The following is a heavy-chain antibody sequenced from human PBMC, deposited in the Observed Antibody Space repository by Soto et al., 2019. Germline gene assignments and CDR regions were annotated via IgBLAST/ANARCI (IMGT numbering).Heavy chain of an antibody. J-gene: IGHJ4*02. D-gene: IGHD1-1*01. CDR2: IDPTDSYT. CDR1: GYSFTSYW. V-gene: IGHV5-10-1*01. CDR3: ARHVVAARGWVEEPL. Sequence: EVQLVQSGAEVKKPGESLRISCKGSGYSFTSYWISWVRQMPGKGLEWMGRIDPTDSYTNYSPSFQGHVTISADKSISTAYLQWSSLKASDTAMYYCARHVVAARGWVEEPLWGQGTLVTVSS.